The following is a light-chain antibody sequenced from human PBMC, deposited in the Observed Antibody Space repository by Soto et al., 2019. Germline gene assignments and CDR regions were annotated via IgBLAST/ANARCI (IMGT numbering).Light chain of an antibody. CDR1: SSDIGAYNY. V-gene: IGLV2-14*01. CDR2: DVS. Sequence: QSALTQPASVSGSPGQSTTISCTGTSSDIGAYNYVSWYQQHPGKAHKLIIYDVSNRPSGVSNRFSGSKSGNTASLTISGLQAEDEAAYYCSSCASTSTLVVFGGGTKLTVL. J-gene: IGLJ3*02. CDR3: SSCASTSTLVV.